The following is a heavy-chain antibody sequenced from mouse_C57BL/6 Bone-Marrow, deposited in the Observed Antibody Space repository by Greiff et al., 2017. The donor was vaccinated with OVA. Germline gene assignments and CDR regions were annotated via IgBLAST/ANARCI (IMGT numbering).Heavy chain of an antibody. CDR3: VRSPTMVTDYYAMDY. J-gene: IGHJ4*01. CDR2: IRSKSSNYAT. D-gene: IGHD2-9*01. Sequence: EVMLVESGGGLVQPKGSLKLSCAASGFTFNTYAMHWVRQAPGKGLEWVARIRSKSSNYATYYADSVKDRFTISRDDSQSMLYLQMNNLKTEDTAMYYCVRSPTMVTDYYAMDYWGQGTSVTVSS. CDR1: GFTFNTYA. V-gene: IGHV10-3*01.